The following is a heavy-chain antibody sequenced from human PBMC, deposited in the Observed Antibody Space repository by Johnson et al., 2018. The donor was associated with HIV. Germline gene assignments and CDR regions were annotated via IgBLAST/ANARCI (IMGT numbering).Heavy chain of an antibody. Sequence: VQLVESGGGVVQPGGSLRLSCAASGLIVSSSYMTWVRQGPGKGLEWVSVIYSGDSTYYADSVKGRFTISRDNSKNTLYLQMNSLRAEDTAVYYCAKAYGIAAAGNAFDIWGQGTMVTVSS. CDR2: IYSGDST. CDR1: GLIVSSSY. J-gene: IGHJ3*02. V-gene: IGHV3-66*02. D-gene: IGHD6-13*01. CDR3: AKAYGIAAAGNAFDI.